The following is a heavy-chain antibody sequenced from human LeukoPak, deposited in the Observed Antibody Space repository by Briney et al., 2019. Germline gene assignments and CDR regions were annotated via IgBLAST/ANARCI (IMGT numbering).Heavy chain of an antibody. Sequence: GGSLRLSCAASGFTFSNYAMSWVRQAPGKGLEWVSGISGSGGSTYYVDFVKGRFTISRDNSKNTLYLQMNSLRAEDTAVYYCAKDVGYYYDSSGYYYGAFDIWGQGTMVTVSS. CDR1: GFTFSNYA. D-gene: IGHD3-22*01. CDR2: ISGSGGST. J-gene: IGHJ3*02. V-gene: IGHV3-23*01. CDR3: AKDVGYYYDSSGYYYGAFDI.